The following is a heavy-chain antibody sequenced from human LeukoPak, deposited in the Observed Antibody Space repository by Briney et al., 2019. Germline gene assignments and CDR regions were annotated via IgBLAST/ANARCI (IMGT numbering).Heavy chain of an antibody. Sequence: ASVKVSCKASGYTFTSYGISWVRQAPGQGLEWMGWISAYNGNTNYAQKLQGRVTMTTDTSTSTAYMELRSLGSDDTAVYYCARDRGIAARPSWFDPWGQGTLVTVSS. CDR1: GYTFTSYG. CDR3: ARDRGIAARPSWFDP. D-gene: IGHD6-6*01. CDR2: ISAYNGNT. V-gene: IGHV1-18*01. J-gene: IGHJ5*02.